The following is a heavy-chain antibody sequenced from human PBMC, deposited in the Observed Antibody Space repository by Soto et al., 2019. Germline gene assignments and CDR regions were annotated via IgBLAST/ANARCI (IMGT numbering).Heavy chain of an antibody. CDR1: GFTVSNSE. D-gene: IGHD3-16*01. CDR2: INEDGTT. V-gene: IGHV3-48*03. J-gene: IGHJ6*02. Sequence: EVQLVESGGCLVQPGGSLRLSCTASGFTVSNSEMNWVRQAPGKGLEWVSYINEDGTTFYADSVKGRFTISRDSAEHSLFLQMNSLRGDETDVYYCSRDKGERVAYGMDVWGQGTTVTVSS. CDR3: SRDKGERVAYGMDV.